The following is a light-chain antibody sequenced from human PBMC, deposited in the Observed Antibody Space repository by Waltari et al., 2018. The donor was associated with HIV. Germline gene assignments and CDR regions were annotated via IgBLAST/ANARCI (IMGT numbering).Light chain of an antibody. V-gene: IGLV2-14*01. Sequence: QSALTQPASVSGSPGQSITISCTGTSSDVAGYNYVSWYQQHPGKAPKLMIYEVSKRPSGVSNRFSGSKSGNTASLTISGLQAEDEADYYCSSYTSSSTVVFGGGAKLTVL. CDR2: EVS. J-gene: IGLJ2*01. CDR1: SSDVAGYNY. CDR3: SSYTSSSTVV.